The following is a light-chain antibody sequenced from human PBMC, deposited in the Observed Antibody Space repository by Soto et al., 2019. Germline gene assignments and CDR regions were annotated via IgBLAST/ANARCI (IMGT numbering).Light chain of an antibody. CDR3: QQYDSLVT. Sequence: DIQMTQSTSTLSASVGDRVTITCRASQSISGWLAWYQQKPGKAPKLLIYKASSLESGVPSRFSSSGSETEFTLTLSSLQPDDFATYDFQQYDSLVTFGPGIKVYFK. J-gene: IGKJ3*01. CDR2: KAS. CDR1: QSISGW. V-gene: IGKV1-5*03.